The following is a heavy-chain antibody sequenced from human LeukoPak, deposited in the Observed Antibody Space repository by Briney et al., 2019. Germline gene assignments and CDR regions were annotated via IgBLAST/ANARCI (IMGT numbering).Heavy chain of an antibody. CDR1: GFTFSSYS. CDR2: ISSSSSTI. V-gene: IGHV3-48*04. CDR3: ARVGTYTVTGPFDI. J-gene: IGHJ3*02. D-gene: IGHD4-17*01. Sequence: GGSLRLSCAASGFTFSSYSMNWVRQAPGKGLEWVSYISSSSSTIYYADSVKGRFTISRDNAKNSLYLQMNSLRAEDTAVYYCARVGTYTVTGPFDIWGQGTMVTVSS.